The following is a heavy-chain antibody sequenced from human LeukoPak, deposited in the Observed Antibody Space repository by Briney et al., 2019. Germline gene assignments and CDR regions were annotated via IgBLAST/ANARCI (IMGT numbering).Heavy chain of an antibody. V-gene: IGHV4-59*01. CDR1: GGSFSGYY. CDR2: IYYSGST. CDR3: ARESMVYGDYVGGWFDP. J-gene: IGHJ5*02. Sequence: SETLSLTCAVYGGSFSGYYWSWIRQPPGKGLEWIGYIYYSGSTNYNPSLKSRVTISVDTSKNQFSLKLSSVTAADTAVYYCARESMVYGDYVGGWFDPWGQGTLVTVSS. D-gene: IGHD4-17*01.